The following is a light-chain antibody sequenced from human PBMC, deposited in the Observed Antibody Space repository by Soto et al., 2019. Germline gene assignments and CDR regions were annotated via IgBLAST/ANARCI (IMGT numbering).Light chain of an antibody. CDR3: QQYDSFIFT. J-gene: IGKJ3*01. CDR1: QSVTSSY. CDR2: GAS. V-gene: IGKV3-20*01. Sequence: EIVLTQSPGTLSLSPGERATLSCRASQSVTSSYVAWYQQKPGQAPRLLIYGASRRATGIPDRFSGGGSGTDFTLTISRLEPEDFAVYYCQQYDSFIFTFGPGTKVDIK.